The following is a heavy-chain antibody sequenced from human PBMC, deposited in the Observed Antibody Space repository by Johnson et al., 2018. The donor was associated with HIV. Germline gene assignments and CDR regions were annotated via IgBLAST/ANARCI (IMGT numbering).Heavy chain of an antibody. CDR2: LRYDGDIT. Sequence: QVQLVESGGGVVQPGGSLRLSCAASGFTFSNYGMHWVRQAPGKGLEWVAFLRYDGDITYYIDSVKGRFTISRDNSKNTLYLQMNSLRAGDTAVYYCARGLWATTPGGAFDIWGQGTMVTVSS. V-gene: IGHV3-30*02. J-gene: IGHJ3*02. CDR1: GFTFSNYG. CDR3: ARGLWATTPGGAFDI. D-gene: IGHD1-26*01.